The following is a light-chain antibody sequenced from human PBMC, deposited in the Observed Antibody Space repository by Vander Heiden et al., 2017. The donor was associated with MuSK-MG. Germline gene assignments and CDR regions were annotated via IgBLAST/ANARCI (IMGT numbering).Light chain of an antibody. V-gene: IGKV1-39*01. CDR3: QQRDSTLFT. J-gene: IGKJ3*01. CDR1: QSISSY. Sequence: DIQMTQSPSSLSASVGDRVTITCRASQSISSYLNWYQQKPGKAPKLLIYAASSLQSGVPSRFSGSGSGTDFTLTISRLQPEDFATYYCQQRDSTLFTFGPGTKVDI. CDR2: AAS.